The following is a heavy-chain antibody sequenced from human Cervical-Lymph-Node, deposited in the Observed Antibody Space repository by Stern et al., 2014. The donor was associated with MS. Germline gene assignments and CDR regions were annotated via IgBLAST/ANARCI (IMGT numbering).Heavy chain of an antibody. CDR1: GYTFTAYF. CDR3: ARDRGSYSDY. J-gene: IGHJ4*02. CDR2: ISPKTGSP. V-gene: IGHV1-2*02. Sequence: QMQLVQSGAEVERPGASVKVSCKASGYTFTAYFLHWVRQAPGQGLEWMGWISPKTGSPNYAQKVQARVTMTRDTSVNTGYMEVSSLGSDDAAVYYCARDRGSYSDYWGQGTLVAVSS. D-gene: IGHD1-26*01.